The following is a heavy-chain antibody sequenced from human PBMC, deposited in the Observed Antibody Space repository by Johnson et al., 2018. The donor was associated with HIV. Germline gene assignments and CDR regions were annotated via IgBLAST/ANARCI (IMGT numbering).Heavy chain of an antibody. Sequence: QVQLVESGEGVVQPGRSLRLSCAASGFTFSSYAMHWVRQAPGKGLEWVAVISYDGSNKYYADSVKGRFTISRDNSKNTLYLQMNSLRAEDTAVYYCAKEQPARAFDIWGQGTIVTVSS. CDR3: AKEQPARAFDI. CDR2: ISYDGSNK. J-gene: IGHJ3*02. CDR1: GFTFSSYA. V-gene: IGHV3-30-3*02. D-gene: IGHD5-18*01.